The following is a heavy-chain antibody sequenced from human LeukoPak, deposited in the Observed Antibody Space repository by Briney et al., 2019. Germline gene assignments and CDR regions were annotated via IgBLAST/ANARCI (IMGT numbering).Heavy chain of an antibody. D-gene: IGHD1-20*01. V-gene: IGHV1-18*01. J-gene: IGHJ4*02. CDR3: AREGNWNGAQNFDY. Sequence: ASVKVSCKASGYTFTSNGISWVRQAPGQGLEWMGWVNPKSGYTNYAQKLQGRVTMTTDTSTSTAYLEVRSLISDDTAVYYCAREGNWNGAQNFDYWGQGTLVTVSS. CDR2: VNPKSGYT. CDR1: GYTFTSNG.